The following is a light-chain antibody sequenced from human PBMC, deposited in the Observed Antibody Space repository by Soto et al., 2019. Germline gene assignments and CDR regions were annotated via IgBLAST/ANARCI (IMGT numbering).Light chain of an antibody. CDR2: DSS. J-gene: IGKJ4*01. V-gene: IGKV3-15*01. Sequence: ETVVTQSPATLSVSQGETATLSCRASQNVYTTLAWYQQKPGQTPRLLIYDSSTRATGIPARFSGSGSGTEFTLTINGLQSEDFAVYYCQRYNNWPLTFGGGTKVDI. CDR1: QNVYTT. CDR3: QRYNNWPLT.